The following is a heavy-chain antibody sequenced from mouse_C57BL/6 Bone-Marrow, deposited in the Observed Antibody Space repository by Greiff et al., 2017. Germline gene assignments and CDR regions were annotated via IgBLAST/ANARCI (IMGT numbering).Heavy chain of an antibody. V-gene: IGHV2-2*01. J-gene: IGHJ2*01. D-gene: IGHD2-1*01. CDR3: ASLYYGNYGFDY. CDR1: GFSLTSYG. CDR2: IWSGGST. Sequence: VKLMESGPGLVQPSQSLSITCTVSGFSLTSYGVHWVRQSPGKGLEWLGVIWSGGSTDYNAAFISRLSISKDNSKSQVFFKMNSLQADDTAIYYCASLYYGNYGFDYWGQGTTLTVSS.